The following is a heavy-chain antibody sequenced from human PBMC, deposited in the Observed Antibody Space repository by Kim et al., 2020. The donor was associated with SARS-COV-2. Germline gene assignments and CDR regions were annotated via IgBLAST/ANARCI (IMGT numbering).Heavy chain of an antibody. Sequence: GGSLRLSCAASGFTFSSYGMHWVRQAPGKGLEWVAVISYDGSNKYYADSVKGRFTISRDNSKNTLYLQMNSLRAEDTAVYYCAKPHEYSSMNYYYYYGMDVWGQGTTVTVSS. CDR2: ISYDGSNK. CDR3: AKPHEYSSMNYYYYYGMDV. CDR1: GFTFSSYG. D-gene: IGHD6-6*01. J-gene: IGHJ6*02. V-gene: IGHV3-30*18.